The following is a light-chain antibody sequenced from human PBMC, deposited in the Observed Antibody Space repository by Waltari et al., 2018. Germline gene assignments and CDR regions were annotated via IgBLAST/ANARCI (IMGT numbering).Light chain of an antibody. Sequence: SSELTQDPAVSVAVGQTVRITCQGDSLKTYFASWYQQKPGQATLLVIYGRNDRPSGIPDRFFGASTGDKSSLTITGAQAEDEADYFCNCRDSSGNHRFGGGTKLTVL. CDR1: SLKTYF. CDR3: NCRDSSGNHR. CDR2: GRN. V-gene: IGLV3-19*01. J-gene: IGLJ2*01.